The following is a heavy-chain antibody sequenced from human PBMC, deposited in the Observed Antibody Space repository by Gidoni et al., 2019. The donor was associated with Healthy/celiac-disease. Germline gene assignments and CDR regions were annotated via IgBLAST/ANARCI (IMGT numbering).Heavy chain of an antibody. CDR3: AIQLERRPYAFDI. J-gene: IGHJ3*02. CDR1: GYTFTGYY. V-gene: IGHV1-2*06. Sequence: QVQLVQSGAEVKKPGASVKVSCKASGYTFTGYYMHWVRQAPGQGLEWMGRINPNSGGTNYAQKFQDTSISTAYMELRRLRSDDTAVYYCAIQLERRPYAFDIWGQGTMVTVSS. CDR2: INPNSGGT. D-gene: IGHD1-1*01.